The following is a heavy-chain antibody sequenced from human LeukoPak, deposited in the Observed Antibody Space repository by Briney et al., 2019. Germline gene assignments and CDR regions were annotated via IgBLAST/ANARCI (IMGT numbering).Heavy chain of an antibody. J-gene: IGHJ6*02. V-gene: IGHV3-21*01. CDR3: ARDPTPRYCSGGSCYTHYGMDV. CDR1: GFTFSSYT. Sequence: PGGSLRLSCAASGFTFSSYTMNWVRQAPGKGLEWVSSISSSSSYIYYADSVKGRLTISRDNAKYSLYLQMNSLRAEDTAVYYCARDPTPRYCSGGSCYTHYGMDVWAKGPRSPSP. D-gene: IGHD2-15*01. CDR2: ISSSSSYI.